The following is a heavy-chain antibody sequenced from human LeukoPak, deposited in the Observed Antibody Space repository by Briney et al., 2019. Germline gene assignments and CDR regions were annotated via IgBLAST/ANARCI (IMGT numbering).Heavy chain of an antibody. J-gene: IGHJ6*02. CDR2: INHSGST. CDR1: GGSFSGYY. D-gene: IGHD3-3*01. Sequence: PSETLSLTCAVYGGSFSGYYWSWIRQPPGKGLEWIGEINHSGSTNYNPSLKSRVTISVDTPKNQFSLKLSSVTAADTAVYYCARVRSGSNYYYYGMDVWGQGTTVTVSS. V-gene: IGHV4-34*01. CDR3: ARVRSGSNYYYYGMDV.